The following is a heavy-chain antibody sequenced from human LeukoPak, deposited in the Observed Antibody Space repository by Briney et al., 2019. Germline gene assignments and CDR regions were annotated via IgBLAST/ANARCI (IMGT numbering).Heavy chain of an antibody. V-gene: IGHV4-30-4*01. J-gene: IGHJ4*02. D-gene: IGHD2-2*01. CDR3: ARETSGDCSSTSCYDLY. CDR2: IYYSGST. Sequence: SGTLSLTCTVSGGSIRSGDYYWSWIRQPPGKGLEWIGYIYYSGSTYYNPSLQSRVIISVDTSKNQFSLKLTSVTAADTAVYYCARETSGDCSSTSCYDLYWGQGTLVTVSS. CDR1: GGSIRSGDYY.